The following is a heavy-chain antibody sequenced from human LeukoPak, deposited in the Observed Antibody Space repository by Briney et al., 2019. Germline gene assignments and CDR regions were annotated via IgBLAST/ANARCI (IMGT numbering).Heavy chain of an antibody. Sequence: SETLSLTCAVSGGSISSGGYSWSWIRQPPGKGLEWIGYIYHSGSTYYNPSLKSRVTISVDRSKNQLSLKLSSVTAADTAVYYCAPGRNTVTTFPFFFDYWGQGTLVTVSS. D-gene: IGHD4-17*01. CDR3: APGRNTVTTFPFFFDY. J-gene: IGHJ4*02. CDR1: GGSISSGGYS. CDR2: IYHSGST. V-gene: IGHV4-30-2*01.